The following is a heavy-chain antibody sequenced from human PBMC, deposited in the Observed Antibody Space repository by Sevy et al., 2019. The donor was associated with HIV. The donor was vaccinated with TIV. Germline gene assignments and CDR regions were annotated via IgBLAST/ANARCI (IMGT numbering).Heavy chain of an antibody. CDR2: IWYDGSNK. CDR1: GFILSRYG. Sequence: GGSLRLSCTASGFILSRYGMHWVRQAPGKGLEWVAGIWYDGSNKYYADSVKGRFTISRDNSKNTLTLQMNSLRADDTAVYYCARESSSDWYLDYWGQGTLVTVSS. V-gene: IGHV3-33*01. D-gene: IGHD2-2*01. J-gene: IGHJ4*02. CDR3: ARESSSDWYLDY.